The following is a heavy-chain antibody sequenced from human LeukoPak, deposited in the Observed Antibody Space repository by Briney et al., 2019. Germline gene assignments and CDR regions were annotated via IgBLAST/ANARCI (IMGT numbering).Heavy chain of an antibody. D-gene: IGHD5-12*01. Sequence: GGSLRLSCAASGFIFSDYYMSWIRQAPGKGLEWVSYISSSGSTMYYTDSVKGRFTISRDNAKDSLYLQMNSLRAEDTAVYYCARNPGSGYEEHFDYWGQGTLVTVSS. CDR1: GFIFSDYY. CDR2: ISSSGSTM. J-gene: IGHJ4*02. V-gene: IGHV3-11*01. CDR3: ARNPGSGYEEHFDY.